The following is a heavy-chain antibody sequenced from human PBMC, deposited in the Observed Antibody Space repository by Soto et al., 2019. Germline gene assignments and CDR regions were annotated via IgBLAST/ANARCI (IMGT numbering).Heavy chain of an antibody. J-gene: IGHJ4*02. CDR1: GVTFSSYA. V-gene: IGHV1-69*13. Sequence: SVKVSCKASGVTFSSYAISWVRQAPGQGLEWMGGIIPIFGTANYAQKFQGRVTITADESTSTAYMELSSLRSEDTAVYYCARRQPDYYDSSGYDLYFDYWGQGTLVTVSS. D-gene: IGHD3-22*01. CDR3: ARRQPDYYDSSGYDLYFDY. CDR2: IIPIFGTA.